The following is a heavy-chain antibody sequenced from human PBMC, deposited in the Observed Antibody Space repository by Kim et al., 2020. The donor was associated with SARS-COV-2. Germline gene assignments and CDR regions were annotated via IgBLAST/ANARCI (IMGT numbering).Heavy chain of an antibody. CDR2: IYHSGST. Sequence: SETLSLTCAVSGGSISSSNWWSWVRQPPGKGLEWIGEIYHSGSTNYNPSLKSRVTISVDKSKNQFSLKLSSVTAADTAVYYCARVAGYSSSWYDYRIVDYWGQGTLVTVSS. CDR3: ARVAGYSSSWYDYRIVDY. CDR1: GGSISSSNW. V-gene: IGHV4-4*02. J-gene: IGHJ4*02. D-gene: IGHD6-13*01.